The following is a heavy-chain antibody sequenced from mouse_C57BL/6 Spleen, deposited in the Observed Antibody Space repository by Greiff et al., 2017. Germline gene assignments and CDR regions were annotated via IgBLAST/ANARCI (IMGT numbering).Heavy chain of an antibody. Sequence: VQLQQSGAELVKPGASVKMSCKASGYTFTSYWITWVKQRPGQGLEWIGDIYPGSGSTNYNEKFKSKATLTVDTSSSTAYMQLSSLTSEDSAVYYCARSLSSDAMDYWGQGTSVTVSS. J-gene: IGHJ4*01. D-gene: IGHD1-1*01. V-gene: IGHV1-55*01. CDR1: GYTFTSYW. CDR2: IYPGSGST. CDR3: ARSLSSDAMDY.